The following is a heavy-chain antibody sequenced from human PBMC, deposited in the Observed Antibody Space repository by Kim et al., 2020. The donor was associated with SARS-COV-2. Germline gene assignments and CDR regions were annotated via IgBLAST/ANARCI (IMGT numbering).Heavy chain of an antibody. V-gene: IGHV3-21*01. CDR3: ARGLIAVAGRGWFDP. Sequence: GGSLRLSCAASGFTFSSYSMNWVRQAPGKGLEWVSSISSSSSYIYYADSVKGRFTISRDNAKNSLYLQMNSLRAEDTAVYYCARGLIAVAGRGWFDPWGQGTLVTVSS. J-gene: IGHJ5*02. CDR1: GFTFSSYS. D-gene: IGHD6-19*01. CDR2: ISSSSSYI.